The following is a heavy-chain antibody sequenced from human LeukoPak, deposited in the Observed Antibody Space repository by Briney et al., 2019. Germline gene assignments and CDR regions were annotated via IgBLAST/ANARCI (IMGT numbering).Heavy chain of an antibody. D-gene: IGHD6-19*01. Sequence: GGSLRLSCAASGFTFSSYGMHWVRQAPGKGLEWVAVISYDGSNKYYADSVKGRFTISRDNSKNTLYLQMNSLRAEDTAVYYCARVLAVAGKRWLDPWGQGTLVTVSS. CDR1: GFTFSSYG. CDR3: ARVLAVAGKRWLDP. J-gene: IGHJ5*02. CDR2: ISYDGSNK. V-gene: IGHV3-30*03.